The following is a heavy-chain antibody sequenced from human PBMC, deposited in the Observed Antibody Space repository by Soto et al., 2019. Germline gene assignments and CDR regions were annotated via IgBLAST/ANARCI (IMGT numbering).Heavy chain of an antibody. Sequence: EVQLVESGGGLVQPGGSLRLSCAGSGLSFSRYWIHWVRQAPGKGLVWVSRISSDGSSTTYADSVKGRFTISRDNAKKTLYLQMNSLRAEDTAVYYCTRESSGYSSYFDYWGQGTLVTVSS. J-gene: IGHJ4*02. CDR1: GLSFSRYW. D-gene: IGHD5-12*01. V-gene: IGHV3-74*01. CDR2: ISSDGSST. CDR3: TRESSGYSSYFDY.